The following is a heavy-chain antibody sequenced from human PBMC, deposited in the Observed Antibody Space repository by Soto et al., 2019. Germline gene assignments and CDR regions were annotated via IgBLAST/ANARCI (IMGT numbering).Heavy chain of an antibody. CDR2: IIPIFGTA. CDR1: GGTFSSYA. D-gene: IGHD1-1*01. J-gene: IGHJ6*02. V-gene: IGHV1-69*06. Sequence: SVKVSCKASGGTFSSYAISWVRQAPGQGLEWMGGIIPIFGTANYAQKFQGRVTITADKSTSTAYMELSSLRSEDTAVYYCARAVRVPGYWNARSSLMDVWGQGTTVTVSS. CDR3: ARAVRVPGYWNARSSLMDV.